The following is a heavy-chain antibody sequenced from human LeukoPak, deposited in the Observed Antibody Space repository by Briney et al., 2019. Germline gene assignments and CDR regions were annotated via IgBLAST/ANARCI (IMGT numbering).Heavy chain of an antibody. D-gene: IGHD1-26*01. CDR3: ARDKEEEWELLPSTIDY. V-gene: IGHV1-2*02. CDR2: INPNSGGT. Sequence: ASVKVSCKASGYTFTGYYMHWVRQAPGQGLEWMGWINPNSGGTNYAQKFQGRVTMTRDTSISTAYMELSRLRSDDTAVHYCARDKEEEWELLPSTIDYWGQGTLVTVSS. CDR1: GYTFTGYY. J-gene: IGHJ4*02.